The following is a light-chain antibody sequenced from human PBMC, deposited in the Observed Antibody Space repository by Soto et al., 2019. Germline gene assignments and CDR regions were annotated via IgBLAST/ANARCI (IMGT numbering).Light chain of an antibody. CDR3: QQYVGWT. CDR2: GTS. J-gene: IGKJ1*01. Sequence: EIVLTQSLGTLSVSPGERATLSCRASQTIISDYLAWYQQKPGQAPSLLICGTSSRATGIPDRFSGSGSGTDFTLTISRLEPEDSAIYYCQQYVGWTFGQGTKVEIK. V-gene: IGKV3-20*01. CDR1: QTIISDY.